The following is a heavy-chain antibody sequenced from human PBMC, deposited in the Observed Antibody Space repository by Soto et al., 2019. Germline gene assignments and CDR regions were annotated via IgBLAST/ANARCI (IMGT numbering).Heavy chain of an antibody. Sequence: QVHLVESGGGVVQPGTSLRLSCAASGFTFSSYAIHWVRQAPGEGLEWVAVMSHDGRNKYYAESVKGRFTISRDNSKNTLFLQMNSLRPEDTALYFCARDGRERQWLDFFDYWGQGTLVTVSS. CDR2: MSHDGRNK. D-gene: IGHD6-19*01. CDR1: GFTFSSYA. CDR3: ARDGRERQWLDFFDY. J-gene: IGHJ4*02. V-gene: IGHV3-30*04.